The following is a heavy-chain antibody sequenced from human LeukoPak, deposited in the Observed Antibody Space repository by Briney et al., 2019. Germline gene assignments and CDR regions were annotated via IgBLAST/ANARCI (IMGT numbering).Heavy chain of an antibody. CDR2: IYYSGST. V-gene: IGHV4-39*07. CDR1: GGSISSSSYY. Sequence: PSETLSLTCTVSGGSISSSSYYWGWIRQPPGKGLEWIGSIYYSGSTYYNPSLKSRVTISVDTSKNQFSLKLSSVTVADTAVYYCARGSMVRGVDYWGQGTLVTVSS. J-gene: IGHJ4*02. CDR3: ARGSMVRGVDY. D-gene: IGHD3-10*01.